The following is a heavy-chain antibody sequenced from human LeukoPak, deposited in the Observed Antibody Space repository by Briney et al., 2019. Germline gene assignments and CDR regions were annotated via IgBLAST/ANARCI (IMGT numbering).Heavy chain of an antibody. D-gene: IGHD1-26*01. CDR1: GYTFTSYY. CDR3: ARVREYSGSYLGTDAFDI. V-gene: IGHV1-46*01. J-gene: IGHJ3*02. CDR2: INPSGGST. Sequence: ASVKVSCKASGYTFTSYYMHWVRQAPGQGLERMGIINPSGGSTSYAQKFQGRVTMTRDMSTSTVYMELSSLRSEDTAVYYCARVREYSGSYLGTDAFDIWGQGTMVTVSS.